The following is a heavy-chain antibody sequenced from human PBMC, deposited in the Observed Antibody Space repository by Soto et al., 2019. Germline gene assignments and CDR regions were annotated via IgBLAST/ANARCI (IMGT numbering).Heavy chain of an antibody. V-gene: IGHV4-39*01. Sequence: XTLSLPCTVSGGSISSSSYYWGWIRQPPGKGLEWIGSIYYSGSTYYNPSLKSRVTTSVDTSKNQFSLKLSSVTAADTAVYYCARGGYSSSPPSDYWGQGTMVTV. CDR3: ARGGYSSSPPSDY. CDR1: GGSISSSSYY. J-gene: IGHJ4*02. D-gene: IGHD6-13*01. CDR2: IYYSGST.